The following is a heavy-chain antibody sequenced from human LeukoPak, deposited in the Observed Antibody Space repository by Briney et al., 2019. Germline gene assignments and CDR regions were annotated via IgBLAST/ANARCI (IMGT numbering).Heavy chain of an antibody. D-gene: IGHD6-19*01. V-gene: IGHV4-34*01. Sequence: SETLSLTCAVYGFSFSGYYWSWIRQPPGKGLEWIGEINHSGSTNYNPSLKSRVTISVDTSKNQFSLKLSSVTAADTAVYYCAREGTVAGSYFDYWGQGTLVTVSS. J-gene: IGHJ4*02. CDR3: AREGTVAGSYFDY. CDR1: GFSFSGYY. CDR2: INHSGST.